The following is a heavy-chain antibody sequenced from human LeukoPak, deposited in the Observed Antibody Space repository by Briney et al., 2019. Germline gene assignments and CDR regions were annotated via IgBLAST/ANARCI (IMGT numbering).Heavy chain of an antibody. Sequence: PSETLSLTCTVSGSSISSGSYYWSWIRQPAGKGLEWIGRIYTSGSTNYNPSLKSRVTISVDTSKNQFSLKLSSVTAADTAVYYCARSLFLGDAFDIWGQGTMVTVSS. J-gene: IGHJ3*02. V-gene: IGHV4-61*02. CDR1: GSSISSGSYY. CDR2: IYTSGST. CDR3: ARSLFLGDAFDI. D-gene: IGHD3-16*01.